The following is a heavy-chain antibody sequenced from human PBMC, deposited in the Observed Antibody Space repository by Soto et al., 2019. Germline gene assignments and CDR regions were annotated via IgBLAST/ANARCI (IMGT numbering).Heavy chain of an antibody. CDR3: ARRDGSAIDY. V-gene: IGHV4-59*08. D-gene: IGHD1-26*01. CDR2: IYSSGST. Sequence: QVQLQESGPGLVKPSETLSLTCTVSGGTISSWYWSWIRQPPGKGLEWIGYIYSSGSTNCNPSLMSRVTISVDTYKNQFSLKLSSVTAADSAVYYCARRDGSAIDYWGQGTLVTVSS. J-gene: IGHJ4*02. CDR1: GGTISSWY.